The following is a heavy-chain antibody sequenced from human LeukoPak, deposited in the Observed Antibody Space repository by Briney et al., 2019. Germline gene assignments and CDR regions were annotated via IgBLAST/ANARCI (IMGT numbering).Heavy chain of an antibody. CDR1: GFTYTNYW. Sequence: QPGGSLRLSCAASGFTYTNYWVSWFRQAPGQGLEWVASIKQDGSERYYVDSVKGRFTISRDNAKNSLFLQLSNLRVEDTAVYYCARGSMHVYHLYTDYWGQGTLVTVSS. V-gene: IGHV3-7*01. CDR3: ARGSMHVYHLYTDY. D-gene: IGHD3-16*01. J-gene: IGHJ4*02. CDR2: IKQDGSER.